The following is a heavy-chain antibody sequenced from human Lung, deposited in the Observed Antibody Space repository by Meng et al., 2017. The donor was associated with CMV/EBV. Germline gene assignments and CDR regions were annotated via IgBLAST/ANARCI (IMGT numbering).Heavy chain of an antibody. CDR3: ASFPPPGKQWLVTDY. CDR1: GGSISSSNW. V-gene: IGHV4-4*02. J-gene: IGHJ4*02. Sequence: VQLQASGPGPVEPSGPLSLTCAVCGGSISSSNWWSWVRQPPGKGLEWIGEIYHSGSTNYNPSLKSRVTISVDKSKNQFSLKLSSVTAADTAVYYCASFPPPGKQWLVTDYWGQGTLVTVSS. CDR2: IYHSGST. D-gene: IGHD6-19*01.